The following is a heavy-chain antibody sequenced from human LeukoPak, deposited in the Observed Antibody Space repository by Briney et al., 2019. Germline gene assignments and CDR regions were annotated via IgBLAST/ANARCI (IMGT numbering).Heavy chain of an antibody. Sequence: ASVKVSCKASGYTFTGYYMHWVRQAPGQGLEWMGWINPNSGGTNYAQKFQGRVTMTRDTSISTAYMELSRLRSDDTAVYYCARVDGWYEGPFDYWGQGTLVTVSS. D-gene: IGHD6-19*01. CDR3: ARVDGWYEGPFDY. CDR1: GYTFTGYY. J-gene: IGHJ4*02. V-gene: IGHV1-2*02. CDR2: INPNSGGT.